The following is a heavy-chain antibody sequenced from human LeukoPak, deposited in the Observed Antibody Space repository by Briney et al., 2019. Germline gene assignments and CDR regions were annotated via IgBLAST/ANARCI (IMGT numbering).Heavy chain of an antibody. J-gene: IGHJ4*02. CDR2: IFYDGSME. D-gene: IGHD2-15*01. CDR1: GFIFSNYA. V-gene: IGHV3-30*04. Sequence: GGSLRPSCAASGFIFSNYAMHWVRQAPGKGLEWVAVIFYDGSMEYYPDSVKGRFTISRDNSKNTLYLQMNRLRLEDTAVYYCARDPRGPTGYDSGGRDTFDYWGQGTLVTVSS. CDR3: ARDPRGPTGYDSGGRDTFDY.